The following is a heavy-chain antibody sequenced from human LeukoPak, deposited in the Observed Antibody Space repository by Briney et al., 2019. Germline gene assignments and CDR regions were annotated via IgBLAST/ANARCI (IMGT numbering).Heavy chain of an antibody. CDR1: GFTVSSNY. V-gene: IGHV3-11*05. Sequence: PGGSLRLSCAASGFTVSSNYMSWVRQAPGKGLEWVSYISSSSSYTNYADSVKGRFTISRDNAKNSLYLQMNSLRAEDTAVYYCARGLSRPNCSGGSCYLTAPYYFDYWGQGTLVTVSS. CDR3: ARGLSRPNCSGGSCYLTAPYYFDY. D-gene: IGHD2-15*01. J-gene: IGHJ4*02. CDR2: ISSSSSYT.